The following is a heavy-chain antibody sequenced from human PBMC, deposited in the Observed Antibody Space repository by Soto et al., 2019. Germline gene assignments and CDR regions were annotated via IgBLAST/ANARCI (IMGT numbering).Heavy chain of an antibody. J-gene: IGHJ6*03. Sequence: EVQLVESGGGLVQPGRSLRLSCAASGFTFDDYAMHWVRQAPGKGLEWVSGISWNSGSIGYADSVKGRFTISRDNAKNSLYLQMNSLIAEDTALYYCAKDGGSGSHMPDYYYNYMDVWGKGTLVTASS. D-gene: IGHD3-10*01. CDR1: GFTFDDYA. V-gene: IGHV3-9*01. CDR2: ISWNSGSI. CDR3: AKDGGSGSHMPDYYYNYMDV.